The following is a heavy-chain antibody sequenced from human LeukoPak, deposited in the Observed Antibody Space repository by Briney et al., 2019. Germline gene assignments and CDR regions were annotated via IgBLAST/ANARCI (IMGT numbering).Heavy chain of an antibody. V-gene: IGHV1-18*01. CDR2: ISAYNGNT. CDR1: GYTFTSYG. D-gene: IGHD2-15*01. CDR3: ARDQNRSGGSCYRTNWFDP. Sequence: GASVKVSCKASGYTFTSYGISWVRQAPGQGLEWMGWISAYNGNTNYAQKLQGRVTMTTDTSTSTAYMELRNLRSDDTAVYYCARDQNRSGGSCYRTNWFDPWGQGTLVTVSS. J-gene: IGHJ5*02.